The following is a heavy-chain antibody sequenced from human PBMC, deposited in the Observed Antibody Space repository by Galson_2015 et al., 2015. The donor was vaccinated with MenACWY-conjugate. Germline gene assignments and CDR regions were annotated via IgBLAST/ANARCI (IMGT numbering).Heavy chain of an antibody. D-gene: IGHD1-26*01. CDR3: AREYRGGSFDY. CDR2: IRPSGDDGT. Sequence: SVKVSCKASGYTFTTYYMHWVRQAPGQGLEWMGIIRPSGDDGTTYAQKFQGRVTMTRDTSTSTVYMDLSSLRSEDTAVYYCAREYRGGSFDYWGQETLVTVSS. CDR1: GYTFTTYY. V-gene: IGHV1-46*01. J-gene: IGHJ4*02.